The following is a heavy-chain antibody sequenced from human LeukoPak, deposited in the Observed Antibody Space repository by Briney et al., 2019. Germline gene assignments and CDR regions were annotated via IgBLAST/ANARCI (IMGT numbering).Heavy chain of an antibody. Sequence: SETLSLTCAVYGGSFSGYYWSWIRQPPGKGLEWIGEINHSGSTNYNPSLKSRVTISVDRSKSQFSLKLNSVTAADTAVYYCARWANSAFDYWGQGTLVTVSS. J-gene: IGHJ4*02. V-gene: IGHV4-34*01. D-gene: IGHD2/OR15-2a*01. CDR1: GGSFSGYY. CDR3: ARWANSAFDY. CDR2: INHSGST.